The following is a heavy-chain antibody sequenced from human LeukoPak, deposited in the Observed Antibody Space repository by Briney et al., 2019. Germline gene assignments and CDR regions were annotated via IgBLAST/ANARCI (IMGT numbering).Heavy chain of an antibody. CDR2: IYPDDSDT. V-gene: IGHV5-51*01. Sequence: LGESLKISCQGSGYTFNYYWIGWVRQKPGKGLEWMGIIYPDDSDTKYSPAFQGQVTISADKSINTAYLRWTSLKASDTAMYYCATLLGSGTFYPADYFDYWGQGTLVTVSS. CDR1: GYTFNYYW. J-gene: IGHJ4*02. D-gene: IGHD3-10*01. CDR3: ATLLGSGTFYPADYFDY.